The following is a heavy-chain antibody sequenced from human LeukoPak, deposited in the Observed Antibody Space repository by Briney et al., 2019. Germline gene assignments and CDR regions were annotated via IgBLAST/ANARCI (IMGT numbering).Heavy chain of an antibody. CDR1: GFTFSSYA. J-gene: IGHJ4*02. CDR3: ARDEDPRVG. CDR2: ISYDGSNK. Sequence: TGGSLRLSCAASGFTFSSYAMHWVCQAPGKGLEWVAVISYDGSNKYYADSVKGRFTISRDNSKNTLYLQMNSLRAEDTAVYYCARDEDPRVGWGQGTLVTVSS. D-gene: IGHD2-15*01. V-gene: IGHV3-30-3*01.